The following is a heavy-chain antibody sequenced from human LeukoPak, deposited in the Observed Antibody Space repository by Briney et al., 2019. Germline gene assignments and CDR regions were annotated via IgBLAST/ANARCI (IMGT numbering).Heavy chain of an antibody. J-gene: IGHJ4*02. D-gene: IGHD6-13*01. Sequence: PGGSLRLSCAASGFTVSSNYMSWVRQAPGKGLECVSVIYSGGSTYYADSVKGRFTISRDNSKNTLYLQMNSLRAEDTAVYYCARDLYSSSSTWGQGTLVTVSS. V-gene: IGHV3-53*01. CDR2: IYSGGST. CDR3: ARDLYSSSST. CDR1: GFTVSSNY.